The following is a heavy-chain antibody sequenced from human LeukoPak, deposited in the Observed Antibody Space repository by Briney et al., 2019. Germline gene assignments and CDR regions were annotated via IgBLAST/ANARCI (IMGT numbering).Heavy chain of an antibody. J-gene: IGHJ4*02. CDR3: ARDRGYCSSTSCPLDY. D-gene: IGHD2-2*01. CDR1: GFTFSSYG. CDR2: IWYDGSNK. Sequence: GGSLRLSCAASGFTFSSYGMHWVRQAPGKGLEWVAVIWYDGSNKYYADSVKGRFTISRDNSKNTLYLQMNSLRAEDTAVYYCARDRGYCSSTSCPLDYWGQGTLAAVSS. V-gene: IGHV3-33*01.